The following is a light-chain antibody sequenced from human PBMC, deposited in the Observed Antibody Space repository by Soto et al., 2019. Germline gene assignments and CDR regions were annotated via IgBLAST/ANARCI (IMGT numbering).Light chain of an antibody. J-gene: IGLJ1*01. CDR1: SSDVGTYNL. Sequence: QSVLTQPASVSGSAGQSITISCTGTSSDVGTYNLVSWYQHHPGKAPKLMIYDVTKRPSGVSNRFSGSKSGNTASLTISGLQAEDEADYYCCSYAGSSTVYVFGTGTKVTVL. V-gene: IGLV2-23*02. CDR3: CSYAGSSTVYV. CDR2: DVT.